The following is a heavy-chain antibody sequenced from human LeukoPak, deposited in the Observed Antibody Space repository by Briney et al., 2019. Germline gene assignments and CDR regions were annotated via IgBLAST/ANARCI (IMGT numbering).Heavy chain of an antibody. D-gene: IGHD3-9*01. CDR3: ARDEIYYDILTGYRHFDY. CDR1: GFTFSSYW. V-gene: IGHV3-7*01. CDR2: IKQDGSEK. J-gene: IGHJ4*02. Sequence: GGSLRLSCAASGFTFSSYWMHWVRQAPGKGLEWVANIKQDGSEKKYLDSVKGRFTISRDNAKNSMYLQMNSLRAEDTAVYYCARDEIYYDILTGYRHFDYWGQGTLVTVFS.